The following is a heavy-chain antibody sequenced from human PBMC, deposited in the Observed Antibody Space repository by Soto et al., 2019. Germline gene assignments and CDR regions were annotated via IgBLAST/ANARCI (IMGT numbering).Heavy chain of an antibody. J-gene: IGHJ4*02. D-gene: IGHD1-26*01. CDR1: GFTFSSYG. Sequence: GGSLRLSCAASGFTFSSYGMHGLRQCPGKGLEWVAVISYDGSNKYYADSVKGRFTISRDNSKNTLYLQMNSLRAEDTAVYYCAKDEEEWELPYHFDHRGQGTLVPGSS. CDR2: ISYDGSNK. V-gene: IGHV3-30*18. CDR3: AKDEEEWELPYHFDH.